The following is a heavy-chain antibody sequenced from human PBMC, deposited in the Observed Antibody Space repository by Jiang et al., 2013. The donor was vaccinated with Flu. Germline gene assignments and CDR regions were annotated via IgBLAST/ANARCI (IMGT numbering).Heavy chain of an antibody. CDR3: ARDDDYGDYGGWFDP. D-gene: IGHD4-17*01. V-gene: IGHV3-30-3*01. Sequence: KGLEWAAAISYDGGNKYYADSVKGRFTISRDSSNNTLYLQMTSLRAEDTAVYYCARDDDYGDYGGWFDPWGQGTLVTVSS. CDR2: ISYDGGNK. J-gene: IGHJ5*02.